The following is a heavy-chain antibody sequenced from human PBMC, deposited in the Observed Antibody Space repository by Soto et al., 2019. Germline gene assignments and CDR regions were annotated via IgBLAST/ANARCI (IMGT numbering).Heavy chain of an antibody. CDR3: ARDQSGTYSVYY. J-gene: IGHJ4*02. CDR2: ISYDGSKK. V-gene: IGHV3-30-3*01. Sequence: GGSLRLSCAASGFTFRSHGMHWVRQAPGKGLEWVAIISYDGSKKDCADSVKDRFTISRDNSKNTLYLQMNSLRADDTAVYYCARDQSGTYSVYYWGQGALVTVSS. D-gene: IGHD1-26*01. CDR1: GFTFRSHG.